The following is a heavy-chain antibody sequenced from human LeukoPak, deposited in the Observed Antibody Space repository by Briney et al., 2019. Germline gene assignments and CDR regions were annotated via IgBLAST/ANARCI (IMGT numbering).Heavy chain of an antibody. CDR2: INHNGST. Sequence: SETLSLICAVYGGPFRGYYWSWIRQPPRKGREWIGEINHNGSTNNTPSHKRRVTISVDTYKNQFSLRLSSVTAADAAVYYCARGQRFGRPSDIVVVPAAYNWFDPWGQGTLGTVSS. CDR3: ARGQRFGRPSDIVVVPAAYNWFDP. V-gene: IGHV4-34*01. J-gene: IGHJ5*02. CDR1: GGPFRGYY. D-gene: IGHD2-2*01.